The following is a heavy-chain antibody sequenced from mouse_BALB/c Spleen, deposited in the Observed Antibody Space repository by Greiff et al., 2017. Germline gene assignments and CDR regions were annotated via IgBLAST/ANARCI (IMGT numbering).Heavy chain of an antibody. CDR1: GYSFTGYF. V-gene: IGHV1-20*02. Sequence: VQLQQSGPELVKPGASVKISCKASGYSFTGYFMNWVMQSHGKSLEWIGRINPYNGDTFYNQKFKGKATLTVDKSSSTAHMELRSLASEDSAVYYCARANMITQAMDYWGQGTSVTVSS. D-gene: IGHD2-4*01. J-gene: IGHJ4*01. CDR3: ARANMITQAMDY. CDR2: INPYNGDT.